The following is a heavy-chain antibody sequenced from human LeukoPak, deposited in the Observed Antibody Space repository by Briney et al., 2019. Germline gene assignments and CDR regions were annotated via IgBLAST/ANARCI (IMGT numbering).Heavy chain of an antibody. V-gene: IGHV3-21*01. J-gene: IGHJ4*02. CDR3: ARGGWSSGWYDSYGGVDY. CDR2: ISSSSRYI. Sequence: PGGSLRLFCAVSGFTFSGYSMIWVRQARGKGLECVSCISSSSRYIYYADSVMGRFTISRDNAKNSLYLQMNSLSAEDTAVYYCARGGWSSGWYDSYGGVDYWGQGTLVTVSS. CDR1: GFTFSGYS. D-gene: IGHD6-19*01.